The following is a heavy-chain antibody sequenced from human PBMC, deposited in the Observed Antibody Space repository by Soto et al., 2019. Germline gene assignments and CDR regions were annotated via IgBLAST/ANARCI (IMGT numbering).Heavy chain of an antibody. D-gene: IGHD3-9*01. V-gene: IGHV1-3*01. Sequence: ASVKVSCKASGYTFTSNAMHWVRQAPGQRLEWMGWINAGNGNTKYSQKFQGRVTITRDTSASTAYMELSSLRSEDTAVYYCARDRPHYDILTGYQFDYWGQGTLVTVSS. CDR2: INAGNGNT. J-gene: IGHJ4*02. CDR3: ARDRPHYDILTGYQFDY. CDR1: GYTFTSNA.